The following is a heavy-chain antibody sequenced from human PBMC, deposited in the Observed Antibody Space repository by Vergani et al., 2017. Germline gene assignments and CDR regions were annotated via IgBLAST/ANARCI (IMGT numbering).Heavy chain of an antibody. J-gene: IGHJ2*01. CDR3: AKDHYDFWSGYPNLSPFDL. CDR2: ISWNSGSI. V-gene: IGHV3-9*01. CDR1: GFTFDDYA. Sequence: EVQLVESGGGLVQPGRSLRLSCAASGFTFDDYAMHWFRKAPGKGLEWVSGISWNSGSIGYADSVQGRFTISRDNAKNSLYLQMNSLRAEDTALYYCAKDHYDFWSGYPNLSPFDLWGRGTLVTVSS. D-gene: IGHD3-3*01.